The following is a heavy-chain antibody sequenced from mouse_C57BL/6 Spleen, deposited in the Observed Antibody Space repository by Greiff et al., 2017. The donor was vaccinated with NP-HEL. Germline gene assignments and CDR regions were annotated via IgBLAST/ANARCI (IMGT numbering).Heavy chain of an antibody. J-gene: IGHJ1*03. CDR2: IYPRDGST. D-gene: IGHD1-1*01. CDR3: ARPITTVVEDWYFDV. Sequence: VQLQQSDAELVKPGASVKISCKVSGYTFTDYTIHWMKQRPEQGLEWIGYIYPRDGSTRYNEKFKGKATLTADKSSSTAYMQLNSLTSEDSAVYFCARPITTVVEDWYFDVWGTGTTVTVSS. V-gene: IGHV1-78*01. CDR1: GYTFTDYT.